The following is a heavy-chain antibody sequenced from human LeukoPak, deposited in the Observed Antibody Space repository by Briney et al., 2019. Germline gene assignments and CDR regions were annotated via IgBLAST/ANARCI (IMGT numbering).Heavy chain of an antibody. CDR2: ISVSGGRT. CDR1: GFTFSNYA. Sequence: GGSLRLSCAASGFTFSNYAMSWVRQAPGKGLEWVSGISVSGGRTYYADSVKGRFTISRDNSKNTLYLQLNSLRAEDTAVYHCAKGDSYGSGTYPVGTTFDPWGQGTLVTVSS. CDR3: AKGDSYGSGTYPVGTTFDP. J-gene: IGHJ5*02. V-gene: IGHV3-23*01. D-gene: IGHD3-10*01.